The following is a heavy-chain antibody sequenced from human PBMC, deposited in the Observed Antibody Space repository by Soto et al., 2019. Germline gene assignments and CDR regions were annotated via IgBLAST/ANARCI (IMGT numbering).Heavy chain of an antibody. D-gene: IGHD6-13*01. J-gene: IGHJ4*02. Sequence: SETLSLTCTVSGGSISSCGYYWSWIRQHPGKGLEWIGYIYYSGSTYYNPSLKSRVNISVDTSKNQFSLRLSSVTAADTAVYYCARDQYSSSYLVSAYWGQGALVTVSS. CDR1: GGSISSCGYY. V-gene: IGHV4-31*03. CDR2: IYYSGST. CDR3: ARDQYSSSYLVSAY.